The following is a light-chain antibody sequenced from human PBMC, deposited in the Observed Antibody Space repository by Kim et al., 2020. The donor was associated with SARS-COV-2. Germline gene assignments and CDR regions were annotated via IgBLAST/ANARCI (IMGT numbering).Light chain of an antibody. J-gene: IGLJ3*02. CDR3: SAWDSSLSAWV. Sequence: RQTATPTCTGDTNNVGYQGAAWLQQHQGHPPKLLFYRNNNRPSGISERLSASRSGNTASLTITGLQAEDEADYYCSAWDSSLSAWVFGGGTQLTVL. V-gene: IGLV10-54*01. CDR1: TNNVGYQG. CDR2: RNN.